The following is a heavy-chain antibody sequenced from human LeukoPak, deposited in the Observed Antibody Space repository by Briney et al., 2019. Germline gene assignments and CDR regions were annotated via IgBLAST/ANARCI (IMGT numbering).Heavy chain of an antibody. CDR1: GGTFSSYA. CDR3: ARVVHAYYYDSSGPNWFDP. CDR2: IIPIFGTA. J-gene: IGHJ5*02. V-gene: IGHV1-69*13. D-gene: IGHD3-22*01. Sequence: EASVKVSCKASGGTFSSYAISWVRQAPGQGLEWMGGIIPIFGTANYAQKFQGRVTITADESTSTAYMELSSLRSEDTAVYYCARVVHAYYYDSSGPNWFDPWGQGTLSPSPQ.